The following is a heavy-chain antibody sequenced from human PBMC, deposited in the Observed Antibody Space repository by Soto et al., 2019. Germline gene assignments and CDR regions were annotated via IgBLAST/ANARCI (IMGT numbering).Heavy chain of an antibody. V-gene: IGHV3-48*02. D-gene: IGHD3-16*01. CDR3: ARDAAEINSYYIDF. CDR1: GFDFSSHD. J-gene: IGHJ4*02. Sequence: EVQMVEFGGGLVQPGGSLRLSCAASGFDFSSHDMNWVRRAPGKGLEWIAYINRRGVTHYADSVEGRFNISRDNARSALFLQMLSLRDEDTAVYYCARDAAEINSYYIDFWGQGVLVTVSS. CDR2: INRRGVT.